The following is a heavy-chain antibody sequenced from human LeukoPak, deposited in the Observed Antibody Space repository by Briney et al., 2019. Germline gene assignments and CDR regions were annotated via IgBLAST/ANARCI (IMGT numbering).Heavy chain of an antibody. V-gene: IGHV3-74*01. CDR2: INSDGINT. CDR1: GFTFSNYW. J-gene: IGHJ4*02. Sequence: GGSLRLSCAASGFTFSNYWMHWVRQAPGKGLVWVSRINSDGINTSYADSVKGRFTISRDNAKNSLYLQMNSLRAEDTAVYYCARVTYGSGSYSERNFDYWGQGTLVTVSS. D-gene: IGHD3-10*01. CDR3: ARVTYGSGSYSERNFDY.